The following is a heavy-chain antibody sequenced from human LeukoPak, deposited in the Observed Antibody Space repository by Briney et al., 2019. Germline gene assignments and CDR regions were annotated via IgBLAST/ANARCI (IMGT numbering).Heavy chain of an antibody. Sequence: ASVKVSCKTSGYTFTSFGLSWVRQAPGQGREWMGGISAYNGNTNYAKKHQGRVTMTTHPSTSTAYMELRSPTSDDPAVYYCARDNALVVTLDYWGQGTLVTVSS. CDR1: GYTFTSFG. D-gene: IGHD2-21*02. CDR2: ISAYNGNT. V-gene: IGHV1-18*01. J-gene: IGHJ4*02. CDR3: ARDNALVVTLDY.